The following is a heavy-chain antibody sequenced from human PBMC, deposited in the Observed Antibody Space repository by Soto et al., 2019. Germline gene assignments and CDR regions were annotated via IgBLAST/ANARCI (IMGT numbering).Heavy chain of an antibody. CDR1: GGSFSGYY. CDR2: INHSGST. Sequence: QVQLQQWGAGLLKPSETLSLTCAVYGGSFSGYYWSWIRQPPGKGLEWIGEINHSGSTNYNPSLKSRVTISVDTSKNQFSLKLSSVTAADTAVYYWAREVVTMVRGVIISAFDIWGQGTMVTVSS. J-gene: IGHJ3*02. V-gene: IGHV4-34*01. CDR3: AREVVTMVRGVIISAFDI. D-gene: IGHD3-10*01.